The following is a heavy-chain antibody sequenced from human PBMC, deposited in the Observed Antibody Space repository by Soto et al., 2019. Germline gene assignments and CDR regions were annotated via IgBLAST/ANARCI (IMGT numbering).Heavy chain of an antibody. Sequence: SQTLSLTCAISVDSVSSNSAAWDLISQSPSRGLEWLGRTYYRSKWYNDYAVSVKSRITINPDTSKNQFSLQLNSVTPEDTAVYSCARGITMVRGVIRLRAFDIRGQGSRVT. V-gene: IGHV6-1*01. J-gene: IGHJ3*02. CDR1: VDSVSSNSAA. CDR2: TYYRSKWYN. CDR3: ARGITMVRGVIRLRAFDI. D-gene: IGHD3-10*01.